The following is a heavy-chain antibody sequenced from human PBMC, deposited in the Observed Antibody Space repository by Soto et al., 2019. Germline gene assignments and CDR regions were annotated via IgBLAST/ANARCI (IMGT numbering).Heavy chain of an antibody. CDR1: GFTFSSYS. D-gene: IGHD2-2*01. CDR3: ARDHCSSTSCSGYYYYYMDV. Sequence: GGSLSLSCAASGFTFSSYSMNWVRQAPGKGLEWVSSISSSSSYIYYADSVKGRFTISRDNAKNSLYLQMNSLRAEDTAVYYCARDHCSSTSCSGYYYYYMDVWGKGTTVTVSS. V-gene: IGHV3-21*01. CDR2: ISSSSSYI. J-gene: IGHJ6*03.